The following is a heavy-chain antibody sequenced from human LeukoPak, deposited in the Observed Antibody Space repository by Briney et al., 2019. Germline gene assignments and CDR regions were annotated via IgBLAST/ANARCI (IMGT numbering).Heavy chain of an antibody. V-gene: IGHV4-39*07. CDR2: VYYSGSI. CDR3: ARRLGRKFGERFYYYHYMDV. J-gene: IGHJ6*03. Sequence: SETLSLTCSVSGGSIRSKTYFWGWIRQPPGKGLEWIGSVYYSGSIYYNPSLKSRVTISVDTSKNQFSLKLSSVTAADTAVYYCARRLGRKFGERFYYYHYMDVWGKGTTVTISS. D-gene: IGHD3-10*01. CDR1: GGSIRSKTYF.